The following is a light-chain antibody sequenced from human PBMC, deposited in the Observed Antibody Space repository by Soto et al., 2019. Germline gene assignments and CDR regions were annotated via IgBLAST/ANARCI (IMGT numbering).Light chain of an antibody. J-gene: IGKJ4*01. CDR1: EGISNY. Sequence: DTQLTQSPSFLSASVGDRVTITCRASEGISNYLAWYQQKPGKGPKLLVYLAATLQSGVPSRFSGSGSGKEFTLPISSLQPEDFATYFCQQLNTYPLTFGGGTKVEIK. V-gene: IGKV1-9*01. CDR2: LAA. CDR3: QQLNTYPLT.